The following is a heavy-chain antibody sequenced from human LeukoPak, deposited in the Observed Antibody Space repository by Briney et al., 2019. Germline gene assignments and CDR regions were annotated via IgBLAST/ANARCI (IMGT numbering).Heavy chain of an antibody. CDR2: IIPIFGTA. D-gene: IGHD6-13*01. CDR1: GGTFSSYA. Sequence: GASVKVSCKASGGTFSSYAISWVRQAPGQGLEWMGGIIPIFGTANYAQKFQGRVTMTEDTSTDTAYMELSSLRSEDTAVYYCATEPIAAAGTWYYYGMDVWGQGTTVTVSS. V-gene: IGHV1-69*06. J-gene: IGHJ6*02. CDR3: ATEPIAAAGTWYYYGMDV.